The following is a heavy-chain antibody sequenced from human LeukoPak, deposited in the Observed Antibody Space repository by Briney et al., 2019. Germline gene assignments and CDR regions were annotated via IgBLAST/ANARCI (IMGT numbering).Heavy chain of an antibody. J-gene: IGHJ4*02. CDR1: GFTFKNYW. CDR2: IEADGTEK. D-gene: IGHD6-13*01. CDR3: ARDPAAWDY. Sequence: GGSLRLSCVASGFTFKNYWMSWVRQAPGKGLEWVANIEADGTEKYYVDSVEGRFTVSRDNARNSLYLQMSSLRVEDTAVYYCARDPAAWDYWGQGTLVTVSS. V-gene: IGHV3-7*04.